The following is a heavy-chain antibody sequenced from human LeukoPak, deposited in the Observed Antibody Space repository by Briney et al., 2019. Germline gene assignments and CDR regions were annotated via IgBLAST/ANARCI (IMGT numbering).Heavy chain of an antibody. V-gene: IGHV3-23*01. CDR3: ARDQTDIVVVPAF. J-gene: IGHJ4*02. CDR1: GFTFSNYA. Sequence: GGSLRLSCAASGFTFSNYAMNWVRQAPGKGLEWVSAISDSGRTYYADSVKGRFTISRDNSKNTLYLQMNSLRAEDTAVYYCARDQTDIVVVPAFWGQGTLVTVSS. CDR2: ISDSGRT. D-gene: IGHD2-2*01.